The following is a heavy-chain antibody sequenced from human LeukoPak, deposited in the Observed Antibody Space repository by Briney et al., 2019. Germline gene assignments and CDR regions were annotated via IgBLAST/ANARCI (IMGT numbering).Heavy chain of an antibody. CDR2: IYYSGST. V-gene: IGHV4-39*01. J-gene: IGHJ4*02. CDR1: GGSISSSSYY. Sequence: PSETLSLTCTVSGGSISSSSYYWGWIRQPPGKGLEWIGSIYYSGSTYYNPSLKSRVTISVDTSKNQFSLKLSSVTAADTAVYYCARVLYYYGSGSYPAGLDYWGQGALVTVSS. D-gene: IGHD3-10*01. CDR3: ARVLYYYGSGSYPAGLDY.